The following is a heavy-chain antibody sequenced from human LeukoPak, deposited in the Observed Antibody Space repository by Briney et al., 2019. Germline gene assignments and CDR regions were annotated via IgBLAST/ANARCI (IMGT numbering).Heavy chain of an antibody. CDR3: ARDVDSSTGFVFDP. Sequence: SETLSLTCTVSGGSISSSSYYWGWIRQPPGKGLEWIGSIYYSGSTYYNPSLKSRITISVDTSKNQFSLKLSSVTAADTAVYYCARDVDSSTGFVFDPWGQGTLVTVSS. CDR2: IYYSGST. D-gene: IGHD6-13*01. CDR1: GGSISSSSYY. J-gene: IGHJ5*02. V-gene: IGHV4-39*07.